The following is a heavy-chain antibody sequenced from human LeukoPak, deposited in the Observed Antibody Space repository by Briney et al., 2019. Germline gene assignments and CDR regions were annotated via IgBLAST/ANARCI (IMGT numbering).Heavy chain of an antibody. V-gene: IGHV3-43D*03. Sequence: GRSLRLSRAASGFTFDDYAMHWVRQAPGKGLEWVSLISWDGGSTYYADSVKGRFTISRDNSKNSLYLQMNSLRAEDTALYYCAKGTKYYYDSSGYSLDYWGQGTLVTVSS. CDR3: AKGTKYYYDSSGYSLDY. D-gene: IGHD3-22*01. J-gene: IGHJ4*02. CDR2: ISWDGGST. CDR1: GFTFDDYA.